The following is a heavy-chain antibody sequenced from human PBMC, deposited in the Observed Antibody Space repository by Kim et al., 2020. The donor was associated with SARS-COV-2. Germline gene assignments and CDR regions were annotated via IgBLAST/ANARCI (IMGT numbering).Heavy chain of an antibody. CDR1: GYTLTELS. Sequence: ASVKVSCKVSGYTLTELSMHWVRQAPGKGLEWMGGFDPEDAETIYAQKFQGRVTMTEDTSTDTAYMELRSLRSEDTAVYYCATGSSVADTPEDWRYYYGMDVWGQGTTVTVSS. D-gene: IGHD6-19*01. V-gene: IGHV1-24*01. CDR2: FDPEDAET. J-gene: IGHJ6*02. CDR3: ATGSSVADTPEDWRYYYGMDV.